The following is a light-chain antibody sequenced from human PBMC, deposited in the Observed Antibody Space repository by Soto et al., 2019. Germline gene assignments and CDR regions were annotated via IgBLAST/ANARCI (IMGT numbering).Light chain of an antibody. V-gene: IGKV3-15*01. CDR2: GAY. CDR3: QPYHHWWT. J-gene: IGKJ1*01. Sequence: VVMTQSPATLSVSAGERATLSCRASERVSTNLAWYHQRPGQAHRLLIYGAYNRATGIPTRFSGSGSGTAFTLTISSLQSEDIAVYYCQPYHHWWTFGQGTKVDIK. CDR1: ERVSTN.